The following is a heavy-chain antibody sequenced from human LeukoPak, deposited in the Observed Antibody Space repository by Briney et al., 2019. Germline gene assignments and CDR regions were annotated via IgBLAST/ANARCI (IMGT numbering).Heavy chain of an antibody. CDR2: ISVSGAST. J-gene: IGHJ4*02. CDR3: AKDVGKWESLHFFDY. V-gene: IGHV3-23*01. CDR1: VFTLSTNA. Sequence: RGSLRLSCVTSVFTLSTNAMSWVRQAPGRGLECISGISVSGASTYDADSVKGRFTISRDDSRNTRYLQMNSMRGDATAVYYCAKDVGKWESLHFFDYWGQGTLVTVSS. D-gene: IGHD1-26*01.